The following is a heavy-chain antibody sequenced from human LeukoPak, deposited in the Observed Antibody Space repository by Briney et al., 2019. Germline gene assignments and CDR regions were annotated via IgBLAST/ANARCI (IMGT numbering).Heavy chain of an antibody. CDR1: GCTFSSHS. Sequence: SVKVSCKASGCTFSSHSISWVRQAPGQGLEWMGRIVPILGIANYARQFQGRVTITADKSTPTAYMEVSSLRSGDTAVYYCARVKAARWEILASWGQGTLVTVSS. CDR3: ARVKAARWEILAS. CDR2: IVPILGIA. D-gene: IGHD6-6*01. J-gene: IGHJ4*02. V-gene: IGHV1-69*04.